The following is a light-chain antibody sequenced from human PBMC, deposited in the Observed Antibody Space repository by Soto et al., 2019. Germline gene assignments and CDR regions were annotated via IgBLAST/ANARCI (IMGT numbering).Light chain of an antibody. CDR1: SSDVGGYNY. CDR3: CSSAGSYSYV. V-gene: IGLV2-11*01. CDR2: DVS. J-gene: IGLJ1*01. Sequence: QSALTQPRSVSGSPGQSVTISCTGTSSDVGGYNYVSWYRQHPGKAPKLMIYDVSKRPSGVPDRFSGSKSGNTASLTISGLQAEDEADYYCCSSAGSYSYVFGTGTKLTVL.